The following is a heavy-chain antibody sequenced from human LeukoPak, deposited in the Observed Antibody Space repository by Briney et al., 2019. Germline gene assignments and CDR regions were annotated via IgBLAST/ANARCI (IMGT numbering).Heavy chain of an antibody. J-gene: IGHJ6*03. D-gene: IGHD3-10*01. V-gene: IGHV3-23*01. Sequence: PGGSLRLSCTASGFTFSSYGMSWVRQAPGKGLEWVSAITGDGGSTSYADSIKGRFTISRDNSKNTLYLQMNSLRADDTAVYYCAKNYGSGSSVKYYYYMDVWGKGTTVTVSS. CDR3: AKNYGSGSSVKYYYYMDV. CDR2: ITGDGGST. CDR1: GFTFSSYG.